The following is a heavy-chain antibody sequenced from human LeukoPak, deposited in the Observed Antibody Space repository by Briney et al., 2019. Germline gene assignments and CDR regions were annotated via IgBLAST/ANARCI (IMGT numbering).Heavy chain of an antibody. Sequence: GGSLRLSCVASGFTFGKYWMSWVRQAPGKGLEWVANIKLDGSEKNYVDSVKGRFTISRDNTKNSLYLQMNSLRAEDTAVFYCARDGLRGNNWFDPWGQGTLVTVSS. V-gene: IGHV3-7*03. CDR1: GFTFGKYW. J-gene: IGHJ5*02. CDR2: IKLDGSEK. D-gene: IGHD5-24*01. CDR3: ARDGLRGNNWFDP.